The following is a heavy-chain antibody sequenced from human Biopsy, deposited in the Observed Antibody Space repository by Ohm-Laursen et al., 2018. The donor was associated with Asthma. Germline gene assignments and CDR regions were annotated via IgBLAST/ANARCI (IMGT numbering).Heavy chain of an antibody. CDR1: GFTFSDYY. Sequence: SLRLSCAASGFTFSDYYMSWIRQAPGKGLEWISYINGKSNSIEYADSVKGRFTISRDNAKNSLYLQMNSLGAEDTAVYYCARDSYSSGLYDDFESWGQGTLVTVSS. J-gene: IGHJ4*02. V-gene: IGHV3-11*01. CDR2: INGKSNSI. D-gene: IGHD6-19*01. CDR3: ARDSYSSGLYDDFES.